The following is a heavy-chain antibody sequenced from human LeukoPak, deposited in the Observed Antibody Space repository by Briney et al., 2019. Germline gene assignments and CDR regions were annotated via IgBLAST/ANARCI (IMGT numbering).Heavy chain of an antibody. CDR2: INPSGGST. CDR1: GYTFTSYY. J-gene: IGHJ4*02. V-gene: IGHV1-46*01. CDR3: ARPEIEYYYDSSGYLPGDY. D-gene: IGHD3-22*01. Sequence: ASVKVSCKASGYTFTSYYMHWARQAPGQGLEWMGIINPSGGSTSYAQKFQGRVTVTRDTSTSTVYMELSSLRSEDTAVYYCARPEIEYYYDSSGYLPGDYWGQGTLVTVSS.